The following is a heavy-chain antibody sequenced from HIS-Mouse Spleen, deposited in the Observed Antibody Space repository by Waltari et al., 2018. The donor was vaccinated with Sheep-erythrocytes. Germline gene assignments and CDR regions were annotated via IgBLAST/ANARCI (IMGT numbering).Heavy chain of an antibody. V-gene: IGHV3-15*01. CDR2: IKSKTDGGTT. CDR3: TTDDVLDTAMVNWFAFDI. D-gene: IGHD5-18*01. Sequence: EVQLVESGGGLVKPGGSLRLSCAASGFTFSNAWMSWVRQAPGKGLEWVGRIKSKTDGGTTDYAAPVKGRFTISRDDSKNTLYLQMNSLKTEDTAVYYCTTDDVLDTAMVNWFAFDIWGQGTLVTVSS. J-gene: IGHJ4*02. CDR1: GFTFSNAW.